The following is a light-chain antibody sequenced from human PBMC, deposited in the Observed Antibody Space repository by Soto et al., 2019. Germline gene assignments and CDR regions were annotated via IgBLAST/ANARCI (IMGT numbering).Light chain of an antibody. CDR3: SSYAGSNNF. V-gene: IGLV2-8*01. CDR2: EVT. CDR1: SSDVGGYNY. J-gene: IGLJ2*01. Sequence: QSVLTQPPSASGSPGQSVTISCTGTSSDVGGYNYVSWYQQHPGKAPKLMIYEVTKRPSGVPDRFSGSKSGNTASLTVSGLQADDEADYYCSSYAGSNNFFGGGTKVTAL.